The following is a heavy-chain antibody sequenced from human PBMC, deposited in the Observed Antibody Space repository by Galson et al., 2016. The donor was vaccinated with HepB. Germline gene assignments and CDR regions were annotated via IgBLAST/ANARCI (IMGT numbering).Heavy chain of an antibody. J-gene: IGHJ4*02. CDR2: IWYDGSKK. Sequence: SLRLSCAASGFTFSNYGMHWVRQASGKGLEWVAIIWYDGSKKYYADSVKGRFTISRDNYKNTLYLQMNSLRAEDTAVYYCARDRTSRAALDYWGQGTLVTVSS. CDR1: GFTFSNYG. V-gene: IGHV3-33*01. CDR3: ARDRTSRAALDY. D-gene: IGHD6-25*01.